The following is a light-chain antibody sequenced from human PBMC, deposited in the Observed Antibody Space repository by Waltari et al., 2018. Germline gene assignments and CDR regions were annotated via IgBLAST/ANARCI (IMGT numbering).Light chain of an antibody. CDR2: DVS. Sequence: QSALTQPASVSGSPGQSITISCAGTTRDIGAYNYVSWYQQHPGKAPKPMIFDVSNRPSGVSNRFSGSKSGNTASRTISGLQAEDEADYYCSSYARSTALLFGGGTRLTVL. CDR3: SSYARSTALL. J-gene: IGLJ2*01. V-gene: IGLV2-14*03. CDR1: TRDIGAYNY.